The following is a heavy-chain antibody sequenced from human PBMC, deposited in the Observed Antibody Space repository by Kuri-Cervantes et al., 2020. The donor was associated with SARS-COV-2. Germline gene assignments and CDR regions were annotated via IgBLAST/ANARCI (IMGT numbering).Heavy chain of an antibody. CDR2: ISKGSDTI. D-gene: IGHD2-8*01. CDR1: GFTFNTYS. Sequence: GESLKISCAASGFTFNTYSMDWVRLAPGKGLEWLAYISKGSDTIYYADSVKGQFTISRDNAKNSLFLQMNSLRADDTAVYYCARGGEDFVQETRNWFEPWGRGTQVTVSS. J-gene: IGHJ5*02. CDR3: ARGGEDFVQETRNWFEP. V-gene: IGHV3-48*01.